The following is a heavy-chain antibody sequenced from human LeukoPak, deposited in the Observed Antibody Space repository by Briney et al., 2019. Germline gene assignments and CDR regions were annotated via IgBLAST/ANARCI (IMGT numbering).Heavy chain of an antibody. Sequence: QPGRSLRLSRAASGFTFDKYAMHWVRQAPGKGLEWVASVSWHSASIGYADSVKGRFTISRDNAKNSLFLQMNSLRAEDTALYYCARGPIKYDAFDIWGQGTMVTVSS. CDR3: ARGPIKYDAFDI. J-gene: IGHJ3*02. D-gene: IGHD5-12*01. V-gene: IGHV3-9*01. CDR2: VSWHSASI. CDR1: GFTFDKYA.